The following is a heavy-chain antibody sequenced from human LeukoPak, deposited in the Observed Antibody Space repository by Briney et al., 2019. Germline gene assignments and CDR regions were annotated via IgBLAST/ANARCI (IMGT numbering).Heavy chain of an antibody. CDR2: INWNGGST. V-gene: IGHV3-20*04. CDR3: AREDWVPDCSGGSCYYMDV. Sequence: PGGSLRLSCAASGFTFDDYGMSWVRQAPGKGLEWVSGINWNGGSTGYADSVKGRFTTSRDNAKNSLYLQMNSLRAEDTALYYCAREDWVPDCSGGSCYYMDVWGKGTTVTVSS. J-gene: IGHJ6*03. D-gene: IGHD2-15*01. CDR1: GFTFDDYG.